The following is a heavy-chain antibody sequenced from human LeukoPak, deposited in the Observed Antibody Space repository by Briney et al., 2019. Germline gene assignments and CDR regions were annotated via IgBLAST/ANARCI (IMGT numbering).Heavy chain of an antibody. V-gene: IGHV4-39*01. CDR1: GASISSSSYY. Sequence: SETLSLTCTVSGASISSSSYYWGWIRQPPGKGLEWIGNIYYNGSTYYNPSLKSRVTISVDTSKKQFSLKLSSVTAADTAVYYCARLHSVEWLVHDAFDIWGQGTMVTVSS. CDR2: IYYNGST. CDR3: ARLHSVEWLVHDAFDI. D-gene: IGHD6-19*01. J-gene: IGHJ3*02.